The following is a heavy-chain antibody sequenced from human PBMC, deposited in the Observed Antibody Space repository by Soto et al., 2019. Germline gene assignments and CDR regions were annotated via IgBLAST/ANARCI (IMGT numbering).Heavy chain of an antibody. D-gene: IGHD2-8*02. CDR3: ARDKITGLFDY. J-gene: IGHJ4*02. CDR1: GGSISSSSYY. CDR2: INHSGST. V-gene: IGHV4-39*07. Sequence: SETLSLTCTVSGGSISSSSYYWAWVRQPPGTGLEWIGEINHSGSTNYNPSLKSRVTISVDTSKNQFSLKLTSVAAADTAVYYCARDKITGLFDYWGQGTLVTVSS.